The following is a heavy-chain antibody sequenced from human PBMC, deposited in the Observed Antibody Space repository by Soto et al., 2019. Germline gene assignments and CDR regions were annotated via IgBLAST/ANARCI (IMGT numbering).Heavy chain of an antibody. J-gene: IGHJ4*02. CDR1: GYSFTSYW. D-gene: IGHD1-26*01. CDR2: IYPGDSDT. CDR3: ARPPYSASYYYFDQ. Sequence: VASLKLSCKASGYSFTSYWIGWVRQMPGKGLEWMGIIYPGDSDTIYSPSFQGQVTISADKSISTAYLQWNSLKASDTAMYYCARPPYSASYYYFDQWGQGTPVTVSS. V-gene: IGHV5-51*01.